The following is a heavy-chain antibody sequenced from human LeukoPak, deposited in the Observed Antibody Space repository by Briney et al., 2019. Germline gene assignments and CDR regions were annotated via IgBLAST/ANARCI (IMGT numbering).Heavy chain of an antibody. CDR1: GFTFSSYA. V-gene: IGHV3-23*01. CDR3: ARDYSSSSLRVMDYYYMDV. Sequence: GGSLRLSCAASGFTFSSYAMSWVSQAPGKGLEWVSAISGSGGSTFYVDSVKGRFTISRDNSKNTLYLQMNSLRAEDTAVYYCARDYSSSSLRVMDYYYMDVWGKGTTVTVSS. D-gene: IGHD6-6*01. CDR2: ISGSGGST. J-gene: IGHJ6*03.